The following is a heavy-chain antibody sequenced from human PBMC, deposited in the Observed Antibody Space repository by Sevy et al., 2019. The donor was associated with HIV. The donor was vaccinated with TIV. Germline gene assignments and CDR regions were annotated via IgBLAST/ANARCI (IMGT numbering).Heavy chain of an antibody. D-gene: IGHD5-12*01. V-gene: IGHV3-7*03. Sequence: GVSLRLSCAASGFTFSSYWMSWVRQAPGKGLEWVANIKQDGSEKYYVDSVKGRCTISRDNAKNSQYLQMNSLRAEDTAVYYCARDSEIPIVATITSFDYWGQGTLVTVSS. CDR2: IKQDGSEK. CDR3: ARDSEIPIVATITSFDY. CDR1: GFTFSSYW. J-gene: IGHJ4*02.